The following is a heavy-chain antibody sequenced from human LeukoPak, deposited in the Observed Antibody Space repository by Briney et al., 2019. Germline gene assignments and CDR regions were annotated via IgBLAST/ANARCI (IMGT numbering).Heavy chain of an antibody. CDR1: GGSFSGYY. D-gene: IGHD1-26*01. CDR3: ARVGVVGATHWFDP. J-gene: IGHJ5*02. V-gene: IGHV4-34*01. Sequence: SETLSLTCAVYGGSFSGYYWSWIRQPPGKGPEWIGEINHSGSTNYNPSLKSRVTISVDTSKNQFSLKLSSVTAADTAVYYCARVGVVGATHWFDPWGQGTLVTVSS. CDR2: INHSGST.